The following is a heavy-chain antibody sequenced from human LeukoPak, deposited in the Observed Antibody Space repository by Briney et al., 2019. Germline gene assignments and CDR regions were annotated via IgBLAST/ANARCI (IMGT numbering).Heavy chain of an antibody. CDR1: GVSISSGSYY. D-gene: IGHD5-18*01. J-gene: IGHJ6*03. V-gene: IGHV4-61*02. CDR3: ARARIQLWSAYYYYYMDV. CDR2: IYTSGST. Sequence: SQTLSLTCTVSGVSISSGSYYWSWIRQPAGKGLEWIGRIYTSGSTNYNPSLKSRVPITVDTSKNQFSLKLSSVTAADTAVYYCARARIQLWSAYYYYYMDVWGKGTTVTVSS.